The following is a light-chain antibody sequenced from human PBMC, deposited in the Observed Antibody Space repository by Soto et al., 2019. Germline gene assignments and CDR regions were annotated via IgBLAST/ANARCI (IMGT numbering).Light chain of an antibody. CDR3: QQFISYPLT. V-gene: IGKV3-20*01. J-gene: IGKJ4*01. CDR2: DAS. CDR1: QTVRNNY. Sequence: EFVLTQSPGTLSLSPGERATLSCRPSQTVRNNYLAWYQQKPGQAPRLLIYDASSRATGIPDRFSGGGSGTDFTLTISRLEPEDFAVYYCQQFISYPLTFGGGTKVDIK.